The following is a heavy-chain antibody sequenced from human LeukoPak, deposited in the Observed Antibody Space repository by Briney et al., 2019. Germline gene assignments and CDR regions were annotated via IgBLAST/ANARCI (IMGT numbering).Heavy chain of an antibody. CDR2: ISADGGST. CDR3: ARDHEARTFGY. J-gene: IGHJ4*02. CDR1: GFPFSNYA. Sequence: GGSLRLSCAASGFPFSNYAMSWVRQAPGKGLEWVSAISADGGSTHYAGSVKGRFTISRDNAKNSLYLQMNSLRAEDTAVYYCARDHEARTFGYWGQGTLVTVSS. V-gene: IGHV3-23*01. D-gene: IGHD6-6*01.